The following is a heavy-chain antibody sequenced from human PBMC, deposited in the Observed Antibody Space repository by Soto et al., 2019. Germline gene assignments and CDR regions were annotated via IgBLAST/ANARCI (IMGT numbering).Heavy chain of an antibody. D-gene: IGHD6-6*01. CDR2: IYHSGST. CDR1: GCSISSGGYS. J-gene: IGHJ5*02. V-gene: IGHV4-30-2*01. CDR3: ARDPVGSSSGWFDP. Sequence: SETLSLTCAVSGCSISSGGYSWSWIRQPPGKGLEWIGYIYHSGSTYYNPSLKSRVTISVDRSKNQFSLKLSSVTASDTVVYYCARDPVGSSSGWFDPWGQGTLVTVSS.